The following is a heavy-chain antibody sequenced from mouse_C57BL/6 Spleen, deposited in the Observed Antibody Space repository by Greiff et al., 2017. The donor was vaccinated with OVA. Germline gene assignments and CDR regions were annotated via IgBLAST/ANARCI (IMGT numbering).Heavy chain of an antibody. CDR2: ISYDGSN. CDR3: ARGGIYYDPYYAMDY. Sequence: EVQLQQSGPGLVKPSQSLSLTCSVTGYSITSGYYWNWIRQFPGNKLEWMGYISYDGSNNYNPSLKNRISITRDTSKNQFFLKLNSVTTEDTATYYCARGGIYYDPYYAMDYWGQGTSVTVSS. J-gene: IGHJ4*01. D-gene: IGHD2-4*01. CDR1: GYSITSGYY. V-gene: IGHV3-6*01.